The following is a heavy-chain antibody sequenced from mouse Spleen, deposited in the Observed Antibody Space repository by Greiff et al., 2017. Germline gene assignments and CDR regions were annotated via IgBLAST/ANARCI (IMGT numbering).Heavy chain of an antibody. CDR1: GFTFSSYA. V-gene: IGHV5-9*01. D-gene: IGHD1-1*01. J-gene: IGHJ2*01. Sequence: EVMLVESGGGLVKLGGSLKLSCAASGFTFSSYAMSWVRQTPEKRLEWVATISSGGGNTYYPDSVKGRFTISRDNAKNTLYLQMSSLKSEDTAMYYCARHGSTVFDYWGQGTTLTVSS. CDR3: ARHGSTVFDY. CDR2: ISSGGGNT.